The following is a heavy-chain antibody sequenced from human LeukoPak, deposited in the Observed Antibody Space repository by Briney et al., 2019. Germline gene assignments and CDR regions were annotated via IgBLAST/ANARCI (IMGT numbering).Heavy chain of an antibody. CDR2: IRQDGGEK. CDR1: GFTFSNYW. D-gene: IGHD2/OR15-2a*01. CDR3: ASHRGSMGAS. J-gene: IGHJ5*02. V-gene: IGHV3-7*01. Sequence: GGSLRLSCAASGFTFSNYWMSWVRQAPGKGLEWVANIRQDGGEKYYVYSVKGRFTISRDNAKNSLYLQLNSLRAEDTAVYYCASHRGSMGASWGQGTLLTVSS.